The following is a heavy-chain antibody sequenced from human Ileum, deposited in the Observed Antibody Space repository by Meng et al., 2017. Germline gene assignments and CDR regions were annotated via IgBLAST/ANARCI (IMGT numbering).Heavy chain of an antibody. CDR3: AKDTYYYDSSGYPTFDY. Sequence: EVQRVESGGGGGQPGGSLRLSWAAAGFTLSSYAMSWVRQAPGKGLEWVSAISGSGGSTYYADSVKGRFTISRDNSKNTLYLQMNSLRAEDTAVYYCAKDTYYYDSSGYPTFDYWGQGTLVTVSS. V-gene: IGHV3-23*04. CDR1: GFTLSSYA. CDR2: ISGSGGST. J-gene: IGHJ4*02. D-gene: IGHD3-22*01.